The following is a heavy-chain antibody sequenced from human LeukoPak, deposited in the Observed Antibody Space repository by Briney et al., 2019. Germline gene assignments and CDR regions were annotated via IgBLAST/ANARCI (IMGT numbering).Heavy chain of an antibody. V-gene: IGHV3-33*01. D-gene: IGHD3-22*01. CDR1: GFTFSSYG. J-gene: IGHJ4*02. CDR3: ARDVYSSGLDY. Sequence: GGSLRLSCAASGFTFSSYGMHWVRQAPGKGLEWVAVIWYDGSNKYYADSAKGRFTISRDNSKNTLYLQMNSLRAEDTAVYYCARDVYSSGLDYWGQGTLVTVSS. CDR2: IWYDGSNK.